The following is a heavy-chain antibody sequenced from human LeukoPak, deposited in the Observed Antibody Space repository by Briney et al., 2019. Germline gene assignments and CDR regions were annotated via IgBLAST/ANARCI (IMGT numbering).Heavy chain of an antibody. CDR1: GYTFTGYY. Sequence: ASVKVSCKASGYTFTGYYMHWVRQAPGQGLEWMGWINPNSGGTNYAQKFQGRVTMTRDTSISTAYMELSRLRSDDTAVYYCARDRCSSTSCYSNFDYWGQGTLVTVSS. D-gene: IGHD2-2*01. V-gene: IGHV1-2*02. J-gene: IGHJ4*02. CDR3: ARDRCSSTSCYSNFDY. CDR2: INPNSGGT.